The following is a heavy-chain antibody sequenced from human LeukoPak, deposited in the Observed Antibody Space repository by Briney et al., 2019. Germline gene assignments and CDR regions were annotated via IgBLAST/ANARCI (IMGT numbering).Heavy chain of an antibody. Sequence: PSETLSLTCVVSDYSITSGDYWAWSRQPPGKGLEWIGSLYNSGSTSYNLSFKSRVTMSVDPSKNQFSLNLRSVTAADTAVYFCARNMSREGWFDSWGRGTLVTVSS. V-gene: IGHV4-38-2*01. CDR2: LYNSGST. CDR1: DYSITSGDY. D-gene: IGHD5/OR15-5a*01. CDR3: ARNMSREGWFDS. J-gene: IGHJ5*01.